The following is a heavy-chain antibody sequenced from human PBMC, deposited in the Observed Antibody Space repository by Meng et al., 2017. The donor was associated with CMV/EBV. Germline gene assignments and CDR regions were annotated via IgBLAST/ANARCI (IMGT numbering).Heavy chain of an antibody. CDR3: ASPLNLHRGAFDI. V-gene: IGHV1-46*01. CDR2: INPSGGST. J-gene: IGHJ3*02. CDR1: GYTFTSYY. D-gene: IGHD3-10*01. Sequence: ASVKVSCKASGYTFTSYYMHWVRQAPGQGLEWMGIINPSGGSTSYAQKFQGRVTMTRDTSTSTVHMELSSLRSEDTAVYYCASPLNLHRGAFDIWGQGTMVTVSS.